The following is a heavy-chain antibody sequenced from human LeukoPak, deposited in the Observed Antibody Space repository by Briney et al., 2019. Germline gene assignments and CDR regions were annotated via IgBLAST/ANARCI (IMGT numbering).Heavy chain of an antibody. D-gene: IGHD6-6*01. V-gene: IGHV3-7*01. CDR3: VRALGSSSADY. CDR2: IKHDGSEK. Sequence: GVSLRLSCAASGFTFTNYWMSWVRQAPGKGLEWVANIKHDGSEKYYVDSVEGRFTISRDNAENSLSLQMNSLRGEDTAVYYCVRALGSSSADYWGQGTLVTVSS. J-gene: IGHJ4*02. CDR1: GFTFTNYW.